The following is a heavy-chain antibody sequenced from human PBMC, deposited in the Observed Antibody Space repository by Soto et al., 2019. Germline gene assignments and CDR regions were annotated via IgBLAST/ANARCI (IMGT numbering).Heavy chain of an antibody. CDR2: IYYSGST. CDR3: ARDRGGSSYFDY. D-gene: IGHD1-26*01. J-gene: IGHJ4*02. Sequence: SETLSLTYTVSGGSISSGDYYWSWIRQPPGKGLEWIGYIYYSGSTYYNPSLKSRVTIPVDTSKNQFSLKLSSVTAADTAVYYCARDRGGSSYFDYWGQGTLVTVSS. CDR1: GGSISSGDYY. V-gene: IGHV4-30-4*01.